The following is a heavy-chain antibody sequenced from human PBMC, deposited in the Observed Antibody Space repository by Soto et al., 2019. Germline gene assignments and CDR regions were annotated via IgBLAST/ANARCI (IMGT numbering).Heavy chain of an antibody. CDR1: GFTFSNYV. V-gene: IGHV3-23*01. D-gene: IGHD6-19*01. Sequence: GGSLRLSCAASGFTFSNYVMTWVRQAPGKGLEWVSGISDSGDTTYYADSVRGRFTIYRDNSKDTLYLQMNSLRGEDTALYYCARGWLVRGGQFDYWGQGTLVTVSS. J-gene: IGHJ4*02. CDR3: ARGWLVRGGQFDY. CDR2: ISDSGDTT.